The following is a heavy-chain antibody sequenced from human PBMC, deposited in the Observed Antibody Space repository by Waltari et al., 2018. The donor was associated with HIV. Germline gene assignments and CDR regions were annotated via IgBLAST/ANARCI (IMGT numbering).Heavy chain of an antibody. V-gene: IGHV3-11*05. CDR1: GFTFSHYY. Sequence: QVQLVESGGGLVKPGGSLRLSCEASGFTFSHYYMVWTRQAPGKGLEWFSYISSSSSYTNYADSVQGRFTISRDNAKNSLYLQMNSLRAEDTAVYYCAKSPGGYYSWFDPWGQGTLVTVSS. CDR3: AKSPGGYYSWFDP. J-gene: IGHJ5*02. D-gene: IGHD3-10*01. CDR2: ISSSSSYT.